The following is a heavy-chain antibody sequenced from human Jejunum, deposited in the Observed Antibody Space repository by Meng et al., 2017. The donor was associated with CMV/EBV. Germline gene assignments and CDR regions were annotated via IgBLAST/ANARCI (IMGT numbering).Heavy chain of an antibody. CDR2: IYPGESDT. J-gene: IGHJ6*02. D-gene: IGHD5-18*01. Sequence: GSGYSFTSYWIGWVRQMPGKGLEWMGIIYPGESDTRYSPSFQGQVIISADKSITTAYLHWSSLKASDTAMYYCARRGYSYGYGMDVWGQGTTVTVSS. V-gene: IGHV5-51*01. CDR1: GYSFTSYW. CDR3: ARRGYSYGYGMDV.